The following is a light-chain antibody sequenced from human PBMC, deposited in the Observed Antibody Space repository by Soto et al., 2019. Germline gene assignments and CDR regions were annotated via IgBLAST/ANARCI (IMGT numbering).Light chain of an antibody. CDR1: SSDVGGYNY. J-gene: IGLJ1*01. Sequence: QSALTQPASVSGSPGQSITISCTGTSSDVGGYNYVSWYQQHPGKAPKLMIYEVSHRPSGVSNSFSGSKSGNTASLTNSGPQDEDEADYYCSSYTSSSTRVFGTGTKLTVL. CDR3: SSYTSSSTRV. V-gene: IGLV2-14*01. CDR2: EVS.